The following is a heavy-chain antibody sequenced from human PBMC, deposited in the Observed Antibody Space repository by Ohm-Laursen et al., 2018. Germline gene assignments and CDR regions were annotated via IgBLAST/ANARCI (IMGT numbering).Heavy chain of an antibody. CDR3: ARIYYYDSSGYYGDDAFDI. D-gene: IGHD3-22*01. J-gene: IGHJ3*02. CDR2: IFSNDEK. Sequence: PTQTLTLTCTVSGFSLSNARMGVSWIRQPPGKALEWLAHIFSNDEKSYSTSLKSRLTISKDTSKSQVVLTMTNMDPVDTATYYCARIYYYDSSGYYGDDAFDIWGQGTMVTVSS. CDR1: GFSLSNARMG. V-gene: IGHV2-26*01.